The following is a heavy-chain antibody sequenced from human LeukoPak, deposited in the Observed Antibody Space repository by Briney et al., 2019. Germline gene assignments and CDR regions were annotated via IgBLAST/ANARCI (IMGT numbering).Heavy chain of an antibody. J-gene: IGHJ4*02. V-gene: IGHV3-7*01. CDR2: IKQDGSEK. D-gene: IGHD2-2*01. CDR3: AKGGVYQDY. CDR1: GFTFSSFW. Sequence: PGGSLRLSCAASGFTFSSFWMSWVRQAPGKGLEWVANIKQDGSEKYYVDSVKGRFTISRDNAKNSLYLQLNSLRAEDTAMYYCAKGGVYQDYLGQGTLVTVSS.